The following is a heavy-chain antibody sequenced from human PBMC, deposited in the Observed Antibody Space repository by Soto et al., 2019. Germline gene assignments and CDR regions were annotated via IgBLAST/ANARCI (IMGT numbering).Heavy chain of an antibody. D-gene: IGHD3-3*01. J-gene: IGHJ4*02. CDR2: IYYSGST. CDR3: ARSGYYDFWSGYAYYFDY. Sequence: SETLSLTCTVSGGSISSYYWSWIRQPPGKGLEWIGYIYYSGSTNYNPSLKSRVTISVDTSKNQFSLKLSSVTAADTAVYYCARSGYYDFWSGYAYYFDYWGQGTLVTVSS. V-gene: IGHV4-59*01. CDR1: GGSISSYY.